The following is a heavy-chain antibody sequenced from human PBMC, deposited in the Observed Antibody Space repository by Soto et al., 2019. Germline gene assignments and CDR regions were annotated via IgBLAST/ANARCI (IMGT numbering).Heavy chain of an antibody. V-gene: IGHV4-34*01. CDR2: INHSGIT. CDR1: GGSFSDYY. Sequence: QVQIQQWGAGLLKPAETLSLTCAVYGGSFSDYYWSWIRQPPGKGLEWIGEINHSGITNYSPSLKSRATMSVDTSKNQFSLKLTSVTAADTAVYYCARFPFDSNDCTSPRYFDIWGQGTLVTVSS. J-gene: IGHJ4*02. CDR3: ARFPFDSNDCTSPRYFDI. D-gene: IGHD2-2*01.